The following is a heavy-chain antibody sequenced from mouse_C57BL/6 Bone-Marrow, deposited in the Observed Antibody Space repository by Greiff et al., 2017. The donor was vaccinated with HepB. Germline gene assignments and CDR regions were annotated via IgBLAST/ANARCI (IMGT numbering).Heavy chain of an antibody. J-gene: IGHJ1*03. V-gene: IGHV6-6*01. CDR2: IRNKANNHAT. D-gene: IGHD1-1*01. Sequence: DVQLQESGGGLVQPGGSMKLSCAASGFTFSDAWMDWVRQSPETGLEWVAEIRNKANNHATYYAESVKGRFAISRDDSKSSVYLQMNSLRAEDTGIYYCSYYGSSYWWYFDVWGTGTTVTVSS. CDR3: SYYGSSYWWYFDV. CDR1: GFTFSDAW.